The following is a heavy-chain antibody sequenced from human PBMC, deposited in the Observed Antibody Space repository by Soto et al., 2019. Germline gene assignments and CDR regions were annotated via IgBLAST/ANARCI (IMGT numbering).Heavy chain of an antibody. V-gene: IGHV3-7*01. CDR2: IKQDGSEK. J-gene: IGHJ6*02. Sequence: GGSLRLSCAASEFTFSIYWMSWVRQAPGKGLEWVANIKQDGSEKYYVDSVKGRFTISRDNAKNSLYLQMNSLRAEDTAVYYCARDWVGVVARPHPYYGMDVWGQGTTVTVSS. CDR1: EFTFSIYW. CDR3: ARDWVGVVARPHPYYGMDV. D-gene: IGHD6-6*01.